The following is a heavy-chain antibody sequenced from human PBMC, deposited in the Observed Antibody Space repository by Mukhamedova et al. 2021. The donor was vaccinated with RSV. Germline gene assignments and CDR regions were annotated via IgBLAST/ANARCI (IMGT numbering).Heavy chain of an antibody. CDR3: ARDTIFGVVTAYFDY. CDR2: ISSSSSYI. Sequence: GKGLEWVSSISSSSSYIYYADSVTGRFTISIANAKNSLYLQMNSLRAEDTAVYYCARDTIFGVVTAYFDYWGQGTLVTVSS. V-gene: IGHV3-21*01. D-gene: IGHD3-3*01. J-gene: IGHJ4*02.